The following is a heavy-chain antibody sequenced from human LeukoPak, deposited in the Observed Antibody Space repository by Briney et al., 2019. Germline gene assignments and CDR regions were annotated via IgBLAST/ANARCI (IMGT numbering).Heavy chain of an antibody. CDR1: GGSISSYY. CDR2: IHYSGST. Sequence: PSETLSLTCTASGGSISSYYWSWIRQPPGKGLEWIGYIHYSGSTNYNSSLKSRVTISVDTSKSQISLKLSSVTAADTAVYSCARSIIGTRSKFDYWGQGTLVTVSS. J-gene: IGHJ4*02. V-gene: IGHV4-59*01. D-gene: IGHD1/OR15-1a*01. CDR3: ARSIIGTRSKFDY.